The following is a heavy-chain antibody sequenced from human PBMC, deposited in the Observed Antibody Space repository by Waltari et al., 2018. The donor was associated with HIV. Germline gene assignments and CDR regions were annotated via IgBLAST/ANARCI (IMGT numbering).Heavy chain of an antibody. CDR2: IYDTGST. D-gene: IGHD6-19*01. Sequence: QLQLQESGPGLAKPSETRSTTCSGSGGPISRSRGYCRWIRQHPRKGMEWIGSIYDTGSTYNNPSLKSRVTISVDTSKNQFSLKLSSVTATDTAVYYCARLIGLAGVPYYSGMDVWGQGTTVTVSS. CDR1: GGPISRSRGY. CDR3: ARLIGLAGVPYYSGMDV. V-gene: IGHV4-39*01. J-gene: IGHJ6*02.